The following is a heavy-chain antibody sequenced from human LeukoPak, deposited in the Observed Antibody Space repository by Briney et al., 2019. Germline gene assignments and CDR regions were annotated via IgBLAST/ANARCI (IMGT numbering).Heavy chain of an antibody. CDR3: ARQGYVLNGGAFDF. CDR1: GGSISSVSYY. Sequence: SETLSLTCTVCGGSISSVSYYWSWIRQPAGKGLEWIVRIYTSGSTNYNPSLKSRVTISVDTSKNQFSLNLNSVTDAAAAVYFCARQGYVLNGGAFDFWGQGTMVTVSS. D-gene: IGHD6-13*01. J-gene: IGHJ3*01. V-gene: IGHV4-61*02. CDR2: IYTSGST.